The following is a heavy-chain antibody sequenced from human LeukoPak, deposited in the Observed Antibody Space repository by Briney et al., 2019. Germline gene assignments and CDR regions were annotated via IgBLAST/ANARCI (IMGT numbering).Heavy chain of an antibody. J-gene: IGHJ4*02. Sequence: ASVKVSCKASGYPFNGYYLHWVRQAPGQGLEWMGWINPDSGGTDYEQKFQGRVTMTRDTPISTAYMELSRQRSDDTAVYYCARTSGYDFGTDFDYWGQGTLVTVSS. D-gene: IGHD5-12*01. V-gene: IGHV1-2*02. CDR2: INPDSGGT. CDR3: ARTSGYDFGTDFDY. CDR1: GYPFNGYY.